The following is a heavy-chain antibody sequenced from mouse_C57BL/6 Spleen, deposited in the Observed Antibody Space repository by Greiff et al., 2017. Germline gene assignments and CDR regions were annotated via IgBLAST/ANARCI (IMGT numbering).Heavy chain of an antibody. J-gene: IGHJ3*01. CDR1: GYTFTSYW. D-gene: IGHD2-5*01. Sequence: QVQLKQPGAELVRPGTSVKLSCKASGYTFTSYWMPWVKQRPGQGLEWIGVIDPSDSYTNYNQKFKGKATLTVDTSSSTAYMQLSRLTSEDSAVYYCARDYSKGAYWGQGTLVTVSA. V-gene: IGHV1-59*01. CDR2: IDPSDSYT. CDR3: ARDYSKGAY.